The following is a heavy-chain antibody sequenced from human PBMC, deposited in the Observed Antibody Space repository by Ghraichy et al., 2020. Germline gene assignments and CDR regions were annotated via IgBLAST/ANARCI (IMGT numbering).Heavy chain of an antibody. J-gene: IGHJ6*02. CDR2: ISSSSSYI. Sequence: GGSLRLSCAASGFTFSSYSMNWVRQAPGKGLEWVSSISSSSSYIYYADSVKGRFTISRDNAKNSLYLQMNSLRAEATAVYYCASRGPDIVVVPAAEYYYYGMDVWGQGTTVTVSS. D-gene: IGHD2-2*01. CDR1: GFTFSSYS. CDR3: ASRGPDIVVVPAAEYYYYGMDV. V-gene: IGHV3-21*01.